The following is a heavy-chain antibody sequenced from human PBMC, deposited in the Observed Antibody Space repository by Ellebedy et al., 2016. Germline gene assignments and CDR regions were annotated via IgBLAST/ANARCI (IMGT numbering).Heavy chain of an antibody. J-gene: IGHJ5*01. Sequence: SETLSLXXAVYGGSFSGYYWSWIRQPPGKGLEWIGEINHSGSTNYKPSLKSRVTISVDTSKNQFSLRLSSVTAADSAVYYCARRSSDIPEAGLDSWGQGTRVTVSS. V-gene: IGHV4-34*01. D-gene: IGHD6-19*01. CDR2: INHSGST. CDR3: ARRSSDIPEAGLDS. CDR1: GGSFSGYY.